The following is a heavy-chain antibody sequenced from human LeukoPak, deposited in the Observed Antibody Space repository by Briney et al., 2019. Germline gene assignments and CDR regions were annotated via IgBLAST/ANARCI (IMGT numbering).Heavy chain of an antibody. Sequence: GGSLRLSCAASGFTFSSYEMHWVRQAPGKGREWVSYISSSGSTIYYADSVKGRFTISRDNAKNSLYLPMNSLRAEDTAVYYCARSWGRVRGDHDYWGQGTLVTVSS. CDR3: ARSWGRVRGDHDY. CDR2: ISSSGSTI. J-gene: IGHJ4*02. V-gene: IGHV3-48*03. D-gene: IGHD3-10*01. CDR1: GFTFSSYE.